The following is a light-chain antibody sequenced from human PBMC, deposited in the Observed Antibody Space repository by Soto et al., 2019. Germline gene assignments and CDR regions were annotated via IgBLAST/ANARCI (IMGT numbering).Light chain of an antibody. J-gene: IGLJ2*01. Sequence: QSVLTQPPSVSGAPGQRVTISCTGSSSNIGAGYDVHWYQQLPGTAPKLLIYGNSNRPSGVPDRFSGSKSGTSASLAITGLQAEEEADYYCQPYDSSLSGPVVFGGGTKLTVL. CDR2: GNS. V-gene: IGLV1-40*01. CDR1: SSNIGAGYD. CDR3: QPYDSSLSGPVV.